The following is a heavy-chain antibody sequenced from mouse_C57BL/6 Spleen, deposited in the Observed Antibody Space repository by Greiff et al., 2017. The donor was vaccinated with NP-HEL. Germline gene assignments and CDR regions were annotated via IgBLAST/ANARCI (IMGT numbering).Heavy chain of an antibody. CDR1: GYALSSSW. Sequence: VQLQQSGPELVKPGASVKISCKASGYALSSSWMNWVKQRPGKGLEWIGRIYPGDGDTNYNGKFKGKATLTADKSSSTAYMQLSSLTSEDSAVYFCARAVVTYFDYWGQGTTLTVSS. CDR2: IYPGDGDT. J-gene: IGHJ2*01. D-gene: IGHD1-1*01. CDR3: ARAVVTYFDY. V-gene: IGHV1-82*01.